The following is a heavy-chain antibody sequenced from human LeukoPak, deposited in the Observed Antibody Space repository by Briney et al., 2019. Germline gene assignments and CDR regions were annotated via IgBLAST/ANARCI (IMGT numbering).Heavy chain of an antibody. CDR1: GFTVSSNY. Sequence: GGSLRLSCAASGFTVSSNYMSWVRRAPGKGLEWVSVIYSGGSTYYADSVKGRFTISRDNAKNSLYLQMNSLRAEDTAVYYCARETYYDFWSGYYTDYYMDVWGKGTTVTVSS. J-gene: IGHJ6*03. CDR2: IYSGGST. V-gene: IGHV3-66*01. CDR3: ARETYYDFWSGYYTDYYMDV. D-gene: IGHD3-3*01.